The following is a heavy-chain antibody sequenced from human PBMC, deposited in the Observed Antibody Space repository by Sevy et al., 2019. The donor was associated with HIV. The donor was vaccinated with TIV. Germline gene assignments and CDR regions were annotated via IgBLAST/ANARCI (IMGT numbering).Heavy chain of an antibody. CDR3: ARERVYCSGGSCKPGGWFDP. Sequence: ASVKVAWKASGYTFTGYYMHWVRQAPGQWLEWMVWINPNGGGTNYAQKFQGRVTMTRDTSISAAYMELSRLRSDDTAVYYCARERVYCSGGSCKPGGWFDPWGQGTMVIVSS. D-gene: IGHD2-15*01. J-gene: IGHJ5*02. CDR2: INPNGGGT. CDR1: GYTFTGYY. V-gene: IGHV1-2*02.